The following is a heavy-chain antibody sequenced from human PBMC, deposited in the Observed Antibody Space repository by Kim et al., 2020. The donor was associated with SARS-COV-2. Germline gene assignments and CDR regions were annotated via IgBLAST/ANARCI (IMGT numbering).Heavy chain of an antibody. Sequence: KTRYSQKFQGRVSITRDTSANTAYVELSGRISEDTAVYYCAREAVAGSFDYWGQGSLVTVSS. CDR2: KT. D-gene: IGHD6-19*01. V-gene: IGHV1-3*01. J-gene: IGHJ4*02. CDR3: AREAVAGSFDY.